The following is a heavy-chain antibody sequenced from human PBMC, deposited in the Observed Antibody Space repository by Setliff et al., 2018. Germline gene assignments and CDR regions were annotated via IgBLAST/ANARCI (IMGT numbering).Heavy chain of an antibody. J-gene: IGHJ6*03. CDR3: ARDKTIFLSRYYMDV. CDR1: GFTFDAHG. V-gene: IGHV3-48*01. Sequence: GGSLRLSCAASGFTFDAHGMNWVRQAPGKGLEWISYISTSSSTIYYADSVKGRFTISRDNAKNSLYLQMNSLRAEDTAVYYCARDKTIFLSRYYMDVWGKGTTVTVSS. CDR2: ISTSSSTI. D-gene: IGHD3-3*01.